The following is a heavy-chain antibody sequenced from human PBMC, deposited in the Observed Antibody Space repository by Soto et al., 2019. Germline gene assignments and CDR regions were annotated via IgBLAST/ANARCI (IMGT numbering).Heavy chain of an antibody. CDR3: ARDGYCSGGSCYSVPVFDY. D-gene: IGHD2-15*01. J-gene: IGHJ4*02. CDR2: IWYDGSNK. CDR1: GFTFSSYG. V-gene: IGHV3-33*01. Sequence: QVQLVESGGGVVQPGRSLRLSCAASGFTFSSYGMHWVRQAPGKGLEWMAVIWYDGSNKYYADSVKGRFTISRDNSKNTLYLQMNSLRAEATAVYYCARDGYCSGGSCYSVPVFDYWGQGTLITVSS.